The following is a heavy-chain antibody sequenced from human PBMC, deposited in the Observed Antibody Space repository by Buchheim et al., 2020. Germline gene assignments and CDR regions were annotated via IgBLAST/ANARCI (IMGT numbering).Heavy chain of an antibody. CDR1: GFTFSSFA. CDR3: AKDGITYSSGWSDY. CDR2: ISGIGGST. D-gene: IGHD6-19*01. J-gene: IGHJ4*02. V-gene: IGHV3-23*01. Sequence: EVQLLESGGALVQPGGSLTLSCAASGFTFSSFAMSWVRQAPGKGLEWVSAISGIGGSTYYAASVKGRFTISRDNSKNTLYPQMHSLRAEDTAVYYCAKDGITYSSGWSDYWGQGTL.